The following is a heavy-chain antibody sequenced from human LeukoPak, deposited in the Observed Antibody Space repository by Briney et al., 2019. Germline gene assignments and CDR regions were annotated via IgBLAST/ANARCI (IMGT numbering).Heavy chain of an antibody. CDR1: GYSISSGYY. V-gene: IGHV4-34*01. Sequence: SETLSLTCAVSGYSISSGYYWSWIRQPPGKGLEWIGEINHSGSTNYNPSLKSRVTISVDTSKNQFSLKLSSVTAADTAVYYCARGPGTLGYCSSTSCYSRAFDIWGQGTMVTVSS. J-gene: IGHJ3*02. D-gene: IGHD2-2*01. CDR2: INHSGST. CDR3: ARGPGTLGYCSSTSCYSRAFDI.